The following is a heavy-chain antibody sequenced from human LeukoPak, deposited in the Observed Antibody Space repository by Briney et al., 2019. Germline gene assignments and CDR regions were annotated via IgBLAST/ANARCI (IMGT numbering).Heavy chain of an antibody. J-gene: IGHJ6*03. CDR1: GGSISTSNYY. CDR2: INHSGST. CDR3: ARLAVSGTMIVVRYYYYYYMDV. D-gene: IGHD3-22*01. Sequence: LETLSLTCTVSGGSISTSNYYWSWIRQPPGKGLEWIGEINHSGSTNYNPSLKSRVTISVDTSKNQFSLKLSSVTAADTAVYYCARLAVSGTMIVVRYYYYYYMDVWGKGTTVTISS. V-gene: IGHV4-39*07.